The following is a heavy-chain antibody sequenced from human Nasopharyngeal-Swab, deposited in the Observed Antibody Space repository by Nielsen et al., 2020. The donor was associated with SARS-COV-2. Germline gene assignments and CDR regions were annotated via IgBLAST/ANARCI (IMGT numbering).Heavy chain of an antibody. CDR1: GYSFTSYG. CDR2: IIPIFGTA. Sequence: SVKVSCKVSGYSFTSYGISWVRQAPGQGLEWMGGIIPIFGTANYAQKFQGRVTITADESTSTAYMELSSLRSEDTAVYYCLKQHSSSWLSPPRGMDVWGQGTTVTVSS. J-gene: IGHJ6*02. D-gene: IGHD6-13*01. V-gene: IGHV1-69*13. CDR3: LKQHSSSWLSPPRGMDV.